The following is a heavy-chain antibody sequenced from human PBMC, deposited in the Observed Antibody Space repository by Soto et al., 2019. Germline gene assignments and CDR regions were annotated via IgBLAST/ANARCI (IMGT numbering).Heavy chain of an antibody. CDR3: AKDRECSSGSYGSPSDY. CDR2: ISGSGGST. J-gene: IGHJ4*02. CDR1: GFTFSSYA. Sequence: GGSLRLSCAASGFTFSSYAMSWVRQAPGKGLEWVSAISGSGGSTYYADSVKGRFTISRDNPKNTLYLQMNSLRAEDTAVYYCAKDRECSSGSYGSPSDYWGQGTLVTVSS. V-gene: IGHV3-23*01. D-gene: IGHD6-19*01.